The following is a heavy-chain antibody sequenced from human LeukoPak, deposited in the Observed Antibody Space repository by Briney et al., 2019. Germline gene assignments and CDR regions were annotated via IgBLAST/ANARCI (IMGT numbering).Heavy chain of an antibody. CDR1: GYTFTNYG. CDR2: ISAYNGYT. V-gene: IGHV1-18*01. Sequence: ASVKVSCKASGYTFTNYGISWVRQAPGQGLEWMGWISAYNGYTDYAQKLQFRVTMTADTSTSTAYMELRSLRSDDTAVYYCAREGGGIQLWKEDYFDYWGQGTLVTVSS. D-gene: IGHD5-18*01. J-gene: IGHJ4*02. CDR3: AREGGGIQLWKEDYFDY.